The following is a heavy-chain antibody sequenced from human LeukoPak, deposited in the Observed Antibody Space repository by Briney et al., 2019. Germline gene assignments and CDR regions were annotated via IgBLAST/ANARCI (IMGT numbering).Heavy chain of an antibody. Sequence: SETLSLTCTASGVSISSGSYYWSWIRQPAGKGLEWIGRIYTSGSTNYNPSLKSRGTISVDTSKNQFSLKLSSVTAADTAVYNCARGLLWFGELFPNWFDPWGQGTLVTVSP. CDR3: ARGLLWFGELFPNWFDP. V-gene: IGHV4-61*02. D-gene: IGHD3-10*01. CDR1: GVSISSGSYY. J-gene: IGHJ5*02. CDR2: IYTSGST.